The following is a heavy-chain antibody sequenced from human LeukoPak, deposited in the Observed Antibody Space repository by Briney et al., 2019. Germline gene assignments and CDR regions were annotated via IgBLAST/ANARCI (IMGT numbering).Heavy chain of an antibody. D-gene: IGHD1-26*01. CDR3: AREGANSFYSTFDY. J-gene: IGHJ4*02. V-gene: IGHV3-21*01. CDR1: GSTFSSYS. CDR2: ISTSNYI. Sequence: GGSLRLSCAASGSTFSSYSMNWVRQAPGKGLEWVSSISTSNYIYYADSVKGRFTISRDNAKNSLYLQMNSLRAEDTAVYYCAREGANSFYSTFDYWGQGTLVTVSS.